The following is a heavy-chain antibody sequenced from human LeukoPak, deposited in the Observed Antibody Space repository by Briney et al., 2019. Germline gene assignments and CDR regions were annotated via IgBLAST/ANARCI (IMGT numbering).Heavy chain of an antibody. CDR3: AKEEKKSYDY. J-gene: IGHJ4*02. CDR2: ISYDGSNK. D-gene: IGHD1-26*01. CDR1: GFTFSSYW. Sequence: PGGSLRLSCAASGFTFSSYWMHWVRQAPGKGLEWVAVISYDGSNKYYADSVKGRFTVSRDNSKNTLYLQMNSLRAEDTAVYYCAKEEKKSYDYWGQGTLVTVSS. V-gene: IGHV3-30*18.